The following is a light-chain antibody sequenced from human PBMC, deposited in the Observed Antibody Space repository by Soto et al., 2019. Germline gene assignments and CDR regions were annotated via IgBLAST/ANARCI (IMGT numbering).Light chain of an antibody. CDR3: LQDFTYPWT. V-gene: IGKV1-6*01. J-gene: IGKJ1*01. Sequence: AIQVTQSPSSLSASVGDRVTITCRASQGIRNDLSWYQQKPGEAPNLLIYAASSLQSGVPSRFSGSGSGTDFALTISSLQPEDFATYFCLQDFTYPWTFGQGTRIEIK. CDR2: AAS. CDR1: QGIRND.